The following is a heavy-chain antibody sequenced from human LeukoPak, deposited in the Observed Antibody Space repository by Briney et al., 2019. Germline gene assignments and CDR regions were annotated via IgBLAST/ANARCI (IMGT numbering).Heavy chain of an antibody. CDR1: GFTFSSYE. Sequence: GGSLRLSRAASGFTFSSYEMNWARQAPGKGLEWVAFIRYDGSNKYYADSVKGRFTISRDNSKNTLYLQMNSLRAEDTAVYYCARVEASGYDYGAFDYWGQGTLVTVSS. J-gene: IGHJ4*02. V-gene: IGHV3-30*02. D-gene: IGHD5-12*01. CDR2: IRYDGSNK. CDR3: ARVEASGYDYGAFDY.